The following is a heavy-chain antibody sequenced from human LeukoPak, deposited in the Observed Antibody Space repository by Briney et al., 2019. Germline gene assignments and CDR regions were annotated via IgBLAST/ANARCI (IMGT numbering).Heavy chain of an antibody. D-gene: IGHD1-1*01. CDR2: VSFDGSNE. V-gene: IGHV3-30-3*01. Sequence: PGRSLRLSCADSGLTFGTSAMHWARQAPGKGLEWVAVVSFDGSNEKYADSVRGRFTISGDNSKKMLYLQMNSLSREDTAVYYCVRGVGYTLLSWGQGTLVTVSS. J-gene: IGHJ5*02. CDR3: VRGVGYTLLS. CDR1: GLTFGTSA.